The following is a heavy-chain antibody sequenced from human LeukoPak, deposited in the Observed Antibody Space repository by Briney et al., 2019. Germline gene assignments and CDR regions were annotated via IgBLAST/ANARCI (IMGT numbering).Heavy chain of an antibody. Sequence: ASVKVSCKASGYTFTGYHMYWVRRAPGQGLEWMGWINPNSGGTNYAQKFQGRVTMTRDTSISTAYMELSRLRSDDTAVYYCARVTTRRLDVFDYWGQGTLVTVSS. J-gene: IGHJ4*02. D-gene: IGHD4-11*01. CDR3: ARVTTRRLDVFDY. CDR2: INPNSGGT. CDR1: GYTFTGYH. V-gene: IGHV1-2*02.